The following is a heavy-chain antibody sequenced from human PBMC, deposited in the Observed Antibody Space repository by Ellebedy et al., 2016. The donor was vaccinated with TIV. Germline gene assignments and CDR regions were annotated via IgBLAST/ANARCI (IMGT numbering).Heavy chain of an antibody. V-gene: IGHV1-8*02. CDR3: ARVLLSRRPFDP. Sequence: ASVKVSXKASGYTFTSYYMHWVRQAPGQGLEWMGWMNPNSGNTGYAQKFQGRVTMTRNTSISTAYMELSSLRSEDTAVYYCARVLLSRRPFDPWGQGTLVTVSS. CDR2: MNPNSGNT. D-gene: IGHD6-6*01. CDR1: GYTFTSYY. J-gene: IGHJ5*02.